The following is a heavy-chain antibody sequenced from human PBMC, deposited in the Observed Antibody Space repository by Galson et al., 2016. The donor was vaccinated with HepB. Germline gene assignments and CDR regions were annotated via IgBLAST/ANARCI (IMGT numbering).Heavy chain of an antibody. V-gene: IGHV3-21*01. CDR3: ARDSYTSGWYLAGCFDS. CDR2: INGFSTYT. D-gene: IGHD6-19*01. J-gene: IGHJ4*02. Sequence: SLRLSCAASGFTYSDYSMNWVRQAPGKGLEWVSSINGFSTYTKYADSVKGRFTISRDNAQNSLYLEMNSLRPEDTAVYFCARDSYTSGWYLAGCFDSWGQGTLVTVSS. CDR1: GFTYSDYS.